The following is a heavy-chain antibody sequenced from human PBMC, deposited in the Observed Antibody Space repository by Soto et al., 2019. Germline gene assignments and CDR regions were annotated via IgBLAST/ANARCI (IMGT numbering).Heavy chain of an antibody. J-gene: IGHJ4*02. V-gene: IGHV3-23*01. CDR2: ISGSGGVT. CDR1: GFTFSSYA. CDR3: AKALSNYELSIDY. Sequence: GGSLRLSCAASGFTFSSYAMSWVRQAPGKGLEWVSGISGSGGVTYYADSVKGRFTISRDNSKKTLYLQMNSLRAEDTAVYCCAKALSNYELSIDYWGQGTLVTVSS. D-gene: IGHD4-4*01.